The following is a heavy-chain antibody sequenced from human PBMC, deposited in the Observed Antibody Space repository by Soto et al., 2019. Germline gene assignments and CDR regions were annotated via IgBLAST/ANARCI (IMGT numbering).Heavy chain of an antibody. CDR1: GFTFSSYC. J-gene: IGHJ4*02. CDR2: IWYDGSNK. Sequence: GGSLRLSCAASGFTFSSYCMHWVRQAPGKGLERVAVIWYDGSNKYYADSVKGRFTISRDNSKNTLYLQMNSLRAEDTAVYYCARDLSAQYYYDSSGYLDYWGQGTLVTVSS. D-gene: IGHD3-22*01. CDR3: ARDLSAQYYYDSSGYLDY. V-gene: IGHV3-33*01.